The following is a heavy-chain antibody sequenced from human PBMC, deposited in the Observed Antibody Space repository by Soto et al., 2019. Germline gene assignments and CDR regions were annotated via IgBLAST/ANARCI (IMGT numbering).Heavy chain of an antibody. D-gene: IGHD2-21*02. Sequence: PSETLSLTCTVSGGSINSYYWSWIRQPAGKGPERIGRIYSKGSTKYDPSLESRVTMSVDTSKNQFSLKLNSVTAADTAVYYCARDKKCGGDCYVFDYWGQGTLVTVSS. J-gene: IGHJ4*02. V-gene: IGHV4-4*07. CDR1: GGSINSYY. CDR3: ARDKKCGGDCYVFDY. CDR2: IYSKGST.